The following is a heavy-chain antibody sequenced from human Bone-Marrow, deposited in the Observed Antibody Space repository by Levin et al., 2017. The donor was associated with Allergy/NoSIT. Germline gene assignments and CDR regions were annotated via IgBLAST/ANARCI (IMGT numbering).Heavy chain of an antibody. CDR2: IYTSGST. Sequence: PSQTLSLTCTVSGGSISSYYWSWIRQPAGKGLEWIGRIYTSGSTNYNPSLKSRVTMSVDTSKNQFSLKLSSVTAADTAVYYCARDSAAKYDSSGWESDNWFDPWGQGTLVTVSS. V-gene: IGHV4-4*07. CDR1: GGSISSYY. J-gene: IGHJ5*02. CDR3: ARDSAAKYDSSGWESDNWFDP. D-gene: IGHD6-19*01.